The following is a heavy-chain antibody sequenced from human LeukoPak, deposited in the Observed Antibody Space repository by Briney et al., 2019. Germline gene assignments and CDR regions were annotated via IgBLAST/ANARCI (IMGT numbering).Heavy chain of an antibody. V-gene: IGHV1-3*01. J-gene: IGHJ4*02. CDR1: GYTFTSYA. Sequence: GASLKVSCKASGYTFTSYAMQWVRQAPGQRLEWLGWINAGNGDTKYSQKFQGRATITRDTSASTAHMELSSLRSEDTAVYYCARGIWSGTYFAYYLDYWGQGTLVTVSS. CDR2: INAGNGDT. CDR3: ARGIWSGTYFAYYLDY. D-gene: IGHD1-26*01.